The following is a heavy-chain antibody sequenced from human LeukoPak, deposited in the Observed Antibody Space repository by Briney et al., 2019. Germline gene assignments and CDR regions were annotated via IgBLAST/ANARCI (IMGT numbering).Heavy chain of an antibody. Sequence: GGSLRLPCAASGFTFSSYWMSWVRQAPGKGLEWVANIKQDGSEKCYVDSVKGRFTISRDNAKNSLYLQMNSLRAEDTAVYYCARVRPYGDYWFDYWGQGTLVTVSS. J-gene: IGHJ4*02. CDR1: GFTFSSYW. CDR3: ARVRPYGDYWFDY. V-gene: IGHV3-7*05. CDR2: IKQDGSEK. D-gene: IGHD4-17*01.